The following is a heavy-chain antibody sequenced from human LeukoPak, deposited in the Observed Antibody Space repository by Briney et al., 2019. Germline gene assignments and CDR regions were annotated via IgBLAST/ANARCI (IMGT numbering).Heavy chain of an antibody. J-gene: IGHJ2*01. CDR2: IYTSGST. Sequence: SETLSLTCTVSGGSISSYYWSWIRQPAGKGLEWIGRIYTSGSTNYNPSLKSRVTMSVDTSKNQFSLKLSSVTAADTAVYYCARDSPTVAGTFYWYFDLWGRGTLATVSS. CDR3: ARDSPTVAGTFYWYFDL. D-gene: IGHD6-19*01. CDR1: GGSISSYY. V-gene: IGHV4-4*07.